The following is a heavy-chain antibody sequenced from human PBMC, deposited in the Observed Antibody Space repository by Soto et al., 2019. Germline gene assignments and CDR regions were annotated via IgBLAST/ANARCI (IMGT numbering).Heavy chain of an antibody. Sequence: ASVKVSCKASGYTFTGYYMHWVRQAPGQGLEWMGWINPNSGGTNYAQKFQGWVTMTRDTSISTAYMELSRLRSDDTAVYYCARGHDYGERGGFDYWGQGTLVTVSS. CDR1: GYTFTGYY. D-gene: IGHD4-17*01. CDR3: ARGHDYGERGGFDY. J-gene: IGHJ4*02. CDR2: INPNSGGT. V-gene: IGHV1-2*04.